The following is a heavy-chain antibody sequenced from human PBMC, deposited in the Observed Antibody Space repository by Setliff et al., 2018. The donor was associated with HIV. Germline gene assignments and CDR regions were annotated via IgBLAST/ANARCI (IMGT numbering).Heavy chain of an antibody. Sequence: AASVKVSCKASGYTFGAYYMHWLRQAPGQGLEWLGWINAKSGGTNNAQVRDRVTITADESTSTAYMELSSLRSEDTAVYYCARVTTGTYYYYMDVWGKGTTVTVSS. CDR1: GYTFGAYY. CDR3: ARVTTGTYYYYMDV. CDR2: INAKSGGT. D-gene: IGHD1-7*01. V-gene: IGHV1-2*02. J-gene: IGHJ6*03.